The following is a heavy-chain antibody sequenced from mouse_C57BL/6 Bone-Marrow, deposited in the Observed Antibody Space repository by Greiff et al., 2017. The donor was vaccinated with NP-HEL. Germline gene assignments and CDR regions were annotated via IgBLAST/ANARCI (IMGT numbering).Heavy chain of an antibody. CDR3: ARHLPYYSNRGFDY. J-gene: IGHJ2*01. Sequence: EVQVVESGGGLVKPGGSLKLSCAASGFTFSDYGMHWVRQAPEKGLEWVAYISSGSSTIYYADTVKGRFTISRDNAKNTLFLQMTSLRSEDTAMYYCARHLPYYSNRGFDYWGQGTTLTVSS. CDR1: GFTFSDYG. V-gene: IGHV5-17*01. CDR2: ISSGSSTI. D-gene: IGHD2-5*01.